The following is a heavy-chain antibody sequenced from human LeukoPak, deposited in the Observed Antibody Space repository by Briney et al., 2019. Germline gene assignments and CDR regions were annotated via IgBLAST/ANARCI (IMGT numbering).Heavy chain of an antibody. Sequence: PSETLSLTCTVSGGSISSYYWGWIRQPPGRDLEWIGSIYSSGNTHYNPSLESRVTISVDTSKNQLSLKLTSATAADTSVYYCARHSGLRSPFDPWGQGTLVTVSS. CDR3: ARHSGLRSPFDP. CDR1: GGSISSYY. CDR2: IYSSGNT. J-gene: IGHJ5*02. V-gene: IGHV4-39*01. D-gene: IGHD3-3*01.